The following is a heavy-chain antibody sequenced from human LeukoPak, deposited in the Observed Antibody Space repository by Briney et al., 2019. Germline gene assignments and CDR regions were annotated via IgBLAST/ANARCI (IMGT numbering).Heavy chain of an antibody. D-gene: IGHD6-13*01. CDR2: ITPYNGNA. CDR3: ARETKDGVFFDY. V-gene: IGHV1-18*01. J-gene: IGHJ4*02. CDR1: GYIFTKYD. Sequence: ASVKVSCKTSGYIFTKYDISWVRQAPGQGPEWMGWITPYNGNAQSAPEFEGRVTMTTDTSASTAYLELRGLKSDDTAVYYCARETKDGVFFDYWGQGTLVIVSS.